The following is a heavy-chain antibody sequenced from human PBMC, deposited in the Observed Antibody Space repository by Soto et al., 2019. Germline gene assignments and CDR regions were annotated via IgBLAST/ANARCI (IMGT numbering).Heavy chain of an antibody. Sequence: GGSLRLSCGASGFTFSGYWRHWVRQAPGKGLVWVSRVNTDESRTSYADSVKGRFTISRDNAKNTLYLQMNSLRAEDAAVYYCARVLNGQWYFDYWGQGTQVTVSS. CDR3: ARVLNGQWYFDY. J-gene: IGHJ4*02. CDR2: VNTDESRT. V-gene: IGHV3-74*01. CDR1: GFTFSGYW. D-gene: IGHD6-19*01.